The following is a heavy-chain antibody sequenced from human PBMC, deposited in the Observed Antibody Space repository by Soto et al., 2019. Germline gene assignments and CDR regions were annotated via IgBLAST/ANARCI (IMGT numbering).Heavy chain of an antibody. J-gene: IGHJ4*02. Sequence: EVQLLESGGGLVQPGGSLRLSCAASGFTFSNCAMTWVRQAPGKGLEWVSTISGDSTSTYSADSVKGRITTPRDNHRNTLYSQMNGWRAENSPVYYCAKPGYPSSLRHNDYWGQGTLVTVSS. D-gene: IGHD2-15*01. CDR2: ISGDSTST. V-gene: IGHV3-23*01. CDR1: GFTFSNCA. CDR3: AKPGYPSSLRHNDY.